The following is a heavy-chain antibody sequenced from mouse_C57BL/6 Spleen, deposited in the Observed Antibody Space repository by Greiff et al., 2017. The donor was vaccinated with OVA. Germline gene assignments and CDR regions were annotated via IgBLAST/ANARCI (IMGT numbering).Heavy chain of an antibody. Sequence: EVKLVESGGGLVQPGGSLKLSCAASGFTFSDYYMYWVRQTPEKRLEWVAYISNGGGSTYYPDTVKGRFTISRDNAKNTLYLQMSRLKSEDTAMYYCARHGSSLDWCVDVWGKGTTVTVSS. V-gene: IGHV5-12*01. CDR2: ISNGGGST. CDR1: GFTFSDYY. J-gene: IGHJ1*03. D-gene: IGHD1-1*01. CDR3: ARHGSSLDWCVDV.